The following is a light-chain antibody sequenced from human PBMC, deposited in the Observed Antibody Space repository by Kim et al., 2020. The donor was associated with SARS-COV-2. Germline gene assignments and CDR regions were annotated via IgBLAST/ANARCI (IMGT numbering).Light chain of an antibody. CDR1: QSISSW. V-gene: IGKV1-5*03. J-gene: IGKJ2*01. CDR3: QLYNSYRYI. Sequence: DIQMTQSPSTLSASVGDRVTITCRASQSISSWLAWYQQKPGKAPKLLIYKASSLESGVPSRFSGSGSGTEFTLTISSLQPDDFATYYCQLYNSYRYIFGQGTKLEI. CDR2: KAS.